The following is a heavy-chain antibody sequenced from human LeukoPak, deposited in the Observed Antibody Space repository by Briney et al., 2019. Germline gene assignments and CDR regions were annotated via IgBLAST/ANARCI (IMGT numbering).Heavy chain of an antibody. D-gene: IGHD2-21*01. CDR3: ARPLLGVVGTFDT. CDR2: INYSGST. Sequence: SETLSLTCTVSGGSISSSSYYWGWIRQPPGKGLEWIGTINYSGSTYYNPSLKSRVTISVDTSKNQFSLRVRSMTATDTAVYYCARPLLGVVGTFDTWGQGALVTVSS. CDR1: GGSISSSSYY. V-gene: IGHV4-39*01. J-gene: IGHJ5*02.